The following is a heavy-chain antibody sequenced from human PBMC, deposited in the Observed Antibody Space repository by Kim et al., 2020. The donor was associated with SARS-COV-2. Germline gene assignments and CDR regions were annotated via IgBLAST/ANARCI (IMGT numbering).Heavy chain of an antibody. CDR1: GFTFSSYE. CDR2: ISSSGSTI. J-gene: IGHJ4*02. D-gene: IGHD2-15*01. Sequence: GGSLRLSCAASGFTFSSYEMNWVRQAPGKGLEWVSYISSSGSTIYYADSVKGRFTISRDNAKNSLYLQMNSLRAEDTAVYYCAREGRYCSGGSCYLRTGLFDYWGQGTLVTVSS. CDR3: AREGRYCSGGSCYLRTGLFDY. V-gene: IGHV3-48*03.